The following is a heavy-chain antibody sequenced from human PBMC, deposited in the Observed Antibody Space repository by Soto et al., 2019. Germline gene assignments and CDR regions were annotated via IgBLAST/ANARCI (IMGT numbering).Heavy chain of an antibody. CDR1: GFTLSMSA. D-gene: IGHD3-16*02. J-gene: IGHJ3*01. CDR2: ISDSGDRT. CDR3: AKDRGIIVKAGDAFDV. Sequence: GGSLRLSFASSGFTLSMSAVNWVRQAPGKGLEWVSYISDSGDRTYYADSVKGRFTISRDRSKNTVSLQMDSLRAEDTAVYYCAKDRGIIVKAGDAFDVWGQGTKVTVSS. V-gene: IGHV3-23*01.